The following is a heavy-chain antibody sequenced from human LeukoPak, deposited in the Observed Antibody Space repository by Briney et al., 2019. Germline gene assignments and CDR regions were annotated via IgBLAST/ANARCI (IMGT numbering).Heavy chain of an antibody. V-gene: IGHV4-4*07. J-gene: IGHJ5*02. CDR2: IYTSGST. CDR1: GGSISSYY. CDR3: ARDRSSIAASTDNWFDP. Sequence: SETLSLTCTVSGGSISSYYWSWIRQPAGKGLEWIGRIYTSGSTNYNPSLKSRVTMSVDTSKNQFSLKLSSVTAADTAVYYCARDRSSIAASTDNWFDPWGQGTLVTVSS. D-gene: IGHD6-6*01.